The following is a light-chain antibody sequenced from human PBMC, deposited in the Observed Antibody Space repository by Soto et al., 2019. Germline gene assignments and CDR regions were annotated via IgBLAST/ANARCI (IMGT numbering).Light chain of an antibody. Sequence: EIVLTQSPGTLSLSPGERATLSCRASQSVSSSYLAWYQQKPGQAPRLLIYGASSRATGIPDRFSGSGSGTEFTLTISSLQSEDFAIYYCQQYYNWLGTFGQGTKVDIK. CDR1: QSVSSSY. CDR2: GAS. J-gene: IGKJ1*01. V-gene: IGKV3-20*01. CDR3: QQYYNWLGT.